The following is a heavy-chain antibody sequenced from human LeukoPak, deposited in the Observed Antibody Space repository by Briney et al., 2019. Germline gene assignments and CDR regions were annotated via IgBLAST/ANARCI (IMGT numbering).Heavy chain of an antibody. D-gene: IGHD6-25*01. Sequence: PSGTLSLTCAVSGGSISSSNWWSWVRQPPGKGLEWIGEIYHSGSTNYNPSLKSRVTISVDKSKNQFSLKLSSVTAADTAVYYCAREVIAAYYYYGMDVWGQGTTVTVSS. CDR3: AREVIAAYYYYGMDV. CDR2: IYHSGST. J-gene: IGHJ6*02. V-gene: IGHV4-4*02. CDR1: GGSISSSNW.